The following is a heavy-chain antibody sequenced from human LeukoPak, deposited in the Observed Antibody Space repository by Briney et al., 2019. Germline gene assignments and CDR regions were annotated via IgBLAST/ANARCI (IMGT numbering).Heavy chain of an antibody. V-gene: IGHV1-18*01. CDR3: ATYYCSTTSCYPYFFDY. Sequence: VKVSCKASGYTFTNYGITWVRQAPGQGLEWMGWISADNGNTKYAQKFQGRVTMTTDTSTSTAHMELRSLRSDDTAVYYCATYYCSTTSCYPYFFDYWGQGTLVTVSS. CDR2: ISADNGNT. CDR1: GYTFTNYG. J-gene: IGHJ4*02. D-gene: IGHD2-2*01.